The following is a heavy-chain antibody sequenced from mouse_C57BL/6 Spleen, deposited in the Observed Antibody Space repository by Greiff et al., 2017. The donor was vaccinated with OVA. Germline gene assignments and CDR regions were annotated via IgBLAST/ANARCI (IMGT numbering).Heavy chain of an antibody. Sequence: QVQLQQSGPELVKPGASVKISCKASGYAFRSSWMNWVKQRPGKGLEWIGRIYPGDGDTNYNGKFKGKATLTADKSSSTAYMQLSSLTSEDSAVYFCARSPSITTVVARDYWGQGTTLTVSS. CDR1: GYAFRSSW. V-gene: IGHV1-82*01. CDR2: IYPGDGDT. J-gene: IGHJ2*01. CDR3: ARSPSITTVVARDY. D-gene: IGHD1-1*01.